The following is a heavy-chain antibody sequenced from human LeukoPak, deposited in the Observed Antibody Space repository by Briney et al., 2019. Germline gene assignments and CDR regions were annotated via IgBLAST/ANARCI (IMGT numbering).Heavy chain of an antibody. J-gene: IGHJ4*02. CDR3: ARGEGSSWSESVY. V-gene: IGHV3-7*02. Sequence: GGSLRLSCAASGFTFPGYWMTWVRHPPGKGLEWVANIKSDGSEKYYVDSVKGRFTVSRDNAKNSLNLQLNSLRAEDTAVYYCARGEGSSWSESVYWGQGTLVTVSS. D-gene: IGHD6-13*01. CDR2: IKSDGSEK. CDR1: GFTFPGYW.